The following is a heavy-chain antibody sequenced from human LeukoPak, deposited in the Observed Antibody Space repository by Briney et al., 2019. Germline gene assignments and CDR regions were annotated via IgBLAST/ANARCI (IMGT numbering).Heavy chain of an antibody. CDR1: GYTFTGYY. CDR3: ARGAYCSSTSCYGHYYYYMDV. J-gene: IGHJ6*03. V-gene: IGHV1-69*06. Sequence: SVKVSCKASGYTFTGYYMHWVRQAPGQGLEWMGGIIPIFGTANYAQKFQGRVTITADKSTSTAYMELSSLRSEDTAVYYCARGAYCSSTSCYGHYYYYMDVWGKGTTVTVSS. CDR2: IIPIFGTA. D-gene: IGHD2-2*01.